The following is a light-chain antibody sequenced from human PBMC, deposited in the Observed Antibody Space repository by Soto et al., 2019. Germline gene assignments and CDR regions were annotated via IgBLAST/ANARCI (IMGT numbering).Light chain of an antibody. CDR1: SSNIGSNY. V-gene: IGLV1-47*02. J-gene: IGLJ1*01. Sequence: VLTQPPSASGTPGQRVTISCSGSSSNIGSNYVCWYQHLPGTAPKLLIYSNNQRPSGVPDRFSGSKSGTSASLAISGLRSEDEADYYCATWDDSLSGHYVFGTGTKVTVL. CDR2: SNN. CDR3: ATWDDSLSGHYV.